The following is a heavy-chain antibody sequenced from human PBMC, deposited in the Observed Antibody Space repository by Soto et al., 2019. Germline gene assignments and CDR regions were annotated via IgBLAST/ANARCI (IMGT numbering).Heavy chain of an antibody. J-gene: IGHJ4*02. D-gene: IGHD2-2*02. CDR1: GFTFSSYA. CDR2: ISYDGSNK. V-gene: IGHV3-30-3*01. Sequence: QVQLVESGGGVVQPGRSLRLSCAASGFTFSSYAMHWVRQAPGKGLEWVAVISYDGSNKYYADSVKGRFTISRDNSKNTLYLQMNSLRAEDTAVYYCARDLYQPLLYTRRSLLGGLEYWGQGTLVTVSS. CDR3: ARDLYQPLLYTRRSLLGGLEY.